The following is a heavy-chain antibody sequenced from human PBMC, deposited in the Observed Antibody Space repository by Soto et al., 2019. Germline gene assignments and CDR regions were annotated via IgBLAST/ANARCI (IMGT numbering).Heavy chain of an antibody. CDR3: ARGRQQLVADYMTEGAPNPGRNYYYYGMDV. V-gene: IGHV4-34*01. CDR1: GGSFSGYY. D-gene: IGHD6-13*01. Sequence: PSETLSLTCAVYGGSFSGYYWSWIRQPPGKGLEWIGEINHSGSTNYNPSLKSRVTISVDTSKNQFSLKLSSVTAADTAVYYCARGRQQLVADYMTEGAPNPGRNYYYYGMDVWGQGTTVTVSS. J-gene: IGHJ6*02. CDR2: INHSGST.